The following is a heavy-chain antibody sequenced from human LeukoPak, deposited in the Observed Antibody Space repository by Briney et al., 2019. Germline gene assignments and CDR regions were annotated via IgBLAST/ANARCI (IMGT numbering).Heavy chain of an antibody. J-gene: IGHJ5*02. Sequence: SVKVSCKASGGTYSSYAISWVRQAPGQGLEWMGRIIPIFGTANYAQKLQGRVTITTDESTSTAYMELSSLRSEDTAVYYCARDGKYSSSANLFDPWGQGTLVTVSS. CDR3: ARDGKYSSSANLFDP. V-gene: IGHV1-69*05. D-gene: IGHD6-13*01. CDR1: GGTYSSYA. CDR2: IIPIFGTA.